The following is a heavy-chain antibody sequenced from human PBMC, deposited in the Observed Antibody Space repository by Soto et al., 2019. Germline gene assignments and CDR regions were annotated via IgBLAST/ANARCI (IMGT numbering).Heavy chain of an antibody. J-gene: IGHJ5*02. CDR2: IIPILGIA. CDR1: GGTFSSYT. D-gene: IGHD4-17*01. Sequence: QVQLVQSGAEVKKPGSSVKVCCKASGGTFSSYTISWVRQAPGQGLEWMGRIIPILGIANYAQKFQGRVTITADKSTSTAYMELSSLRSEDTAVYYCARDAGGHDYGDYSWFDPSGQGTLVTVSS. V-gene: IGHV1-69*08. CDR3: ARDAGGHDYGDYSWFDP.